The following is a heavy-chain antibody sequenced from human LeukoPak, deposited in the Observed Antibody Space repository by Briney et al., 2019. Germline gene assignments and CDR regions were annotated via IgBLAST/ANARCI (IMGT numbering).Heavy chain of an antibody. CDR3: AREYGSGTYFDY. V-gene: IGHV3-11*05. J-gene: IGHJ4*02. Sequence: GGSLRLSCAASGFTFSDYYMSWIRQAPGKGLEWISYISFRSGNTNNADSVKGRFTISRDNAKNSLYLQMNSLRAEDTAVYYYAREYGSGTYFDYWGQGTLVTVSS. CDR2: ISFRSGNT. CDR1: GFTFSDYY. D-gene: IGHD3-10*01.